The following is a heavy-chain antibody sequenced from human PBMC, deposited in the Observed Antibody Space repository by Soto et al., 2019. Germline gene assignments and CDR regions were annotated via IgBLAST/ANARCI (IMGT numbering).Heavy chain of an antibody. J-gene: IGHJ4*02. V-gene: IGHV3-23*01. CDR3: ARGGGYCTPTSCAIDS. D-gene: IGHD2-8*01. Sequence: PGGSLRLSCVASRFSFSSYEMSWVRQAAGKGLEWVSRVSLTGDRTNYAGSVKGRLTVSRDNFKNTLYLEMDSLRPEDTAIYYCARGGGYCTPTSCAIDSWGRGTPVTSPQ. CDR2: VSLTGDRT. CDR1: RFSFSSYE.